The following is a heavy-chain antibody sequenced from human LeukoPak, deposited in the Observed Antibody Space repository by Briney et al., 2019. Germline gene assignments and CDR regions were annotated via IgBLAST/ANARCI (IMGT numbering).Heavy chain of an antibody. CDR3: ARSLTGLDY. D-gene: IGHD3-9*01. V-gene: IGHV4-59*12. Sequence: SETLSLTCTVSGGSISSYYWSWIRQPPGKGLEWIGYIYYSGSTNYNPSLKSRVTMSVDTSKNQFSLKLNSVTAADTAVYYCARSLTGLDYWGQGTLVTVSS. CDR1: GGSISSYY. CDR2: IYYSGST. J-gene: IGHJ4*02.